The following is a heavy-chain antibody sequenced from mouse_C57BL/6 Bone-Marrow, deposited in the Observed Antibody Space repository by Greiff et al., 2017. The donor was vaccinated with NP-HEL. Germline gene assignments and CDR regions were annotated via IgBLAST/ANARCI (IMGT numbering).Heavy chain of an antibody. CDR2: IHPNSGST. V-gene: IGHV1-64*01. Sequence: VQPQQPGAELVKPGASVKLSCKASGYTFTSYWMHWVKQRPGQGLEWIGMIHPNSGSTNYNEKFKSKATLTVDKSSSTAYMQLSSLTSEDSAVYYCARRITTVGAYWGQGTLVTVSA. CDR3: ARRITTVGAY. J-gene: IGHJ3*01. D-gene: IGHD1-1*01. CDR1: GYTFTSYW.